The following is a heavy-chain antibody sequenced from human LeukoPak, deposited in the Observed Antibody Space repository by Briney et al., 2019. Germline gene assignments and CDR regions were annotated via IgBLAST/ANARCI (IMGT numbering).Heavy chain of an antibody. CDR1: GGSVSSGSYY. V-gene: IGHV4-61*01. D-gene: IGHD4-17*01. Sequence: PSGTLSLTCTVSGGSVSSGSYYWSWIRQPPGKGLEWIGYIYYSGSTNYNPSLKSRVTISVDMSKNQFSLKLSSVTAADTAVYYCARGEDYGYFDYWGQGTLVTVSS. CDR3: ARGEDYGYFDY. J-gene: IGHJ4*03. CDR2: IYYSGST.